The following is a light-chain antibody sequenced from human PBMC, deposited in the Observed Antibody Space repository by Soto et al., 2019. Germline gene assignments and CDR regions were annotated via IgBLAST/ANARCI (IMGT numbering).Light chain of an antibody. CDR3: QHYNSYSEA. CDR2: KAS. Sequence: DIQMTQSPSILSASVGDRVTITCRASQSIGSWVAWYQQKTGRATNLLLHKASHLESGVTSRLSGSGSGTEFTPPTSSMQDGDFATYYCQHYNSYSEAFGQGTKGDIK. J-gene: IGKJ1*01. CDR1: QSIGSW. V-gene: IGKV1-5*03.